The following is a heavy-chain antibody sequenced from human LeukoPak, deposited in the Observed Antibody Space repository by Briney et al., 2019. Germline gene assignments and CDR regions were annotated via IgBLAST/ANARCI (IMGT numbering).Heavy chain of an antibody. J-gene: IGHJ6*02. CDR1: GGTFSSYA. CDR3: ARVPIAVAGNSPGYGMDV. CDR2: MNPNSGNT. D-gene: IGHD6-19*01. V-gene: IGHV1-8*02. Sequence: ASVKVSCKASGGTFSSYAISWVRQAPGQGLEWMGWMNPNSGNTGYAQKFQGRVTMTRNTSISTAYMELSSLRSEDTAVYYCARVPIAVAGNSPGYGMDVWGQGTTVTVSS.